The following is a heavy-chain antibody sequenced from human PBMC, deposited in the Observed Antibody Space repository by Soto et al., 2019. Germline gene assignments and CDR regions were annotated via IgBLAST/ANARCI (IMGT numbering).Heavy chain of an antibody. V-gene: IGHV3-33*01. Sequence: GGSLRLSCAASGFTFSSYGMHWVRQAPGKGLEWVAVIWYDGSNKYYADSVKGRFTISRDNSKNTLYLQMNSLRAEDTAVYYCARAYGSGSSTNYGMDVWGQGTTVTVSS. D-gene: IGHD3-10*01. CDR3: ARAYGSGSSTNYGMDV. CDR1: GFTFSSYG. J-gene: IGHJ6*02. CDR2: IWYDGSNK.